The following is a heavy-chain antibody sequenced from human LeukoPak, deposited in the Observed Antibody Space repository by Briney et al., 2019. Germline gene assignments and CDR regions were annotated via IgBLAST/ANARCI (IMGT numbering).Heavy chain of an antibody. Sequence: ASVKVSCKTSGYTFTAYNIHWVRRAPGQGLEWMGWINPKSGDTNYVQRFQGRVTMTRDTSIGTVFLDLTRLRSDDTAIYYCARLNRNQNPPAYWGLGTLITVSS. V-gene: IGHV1-2*02. CDR3: ARLNRNQNPPAY. CDR2: INPKSGDT. D-gene: IGHD1-14*01. J-gene: IGHJ4*02. CDR1: GYTFTAYN.